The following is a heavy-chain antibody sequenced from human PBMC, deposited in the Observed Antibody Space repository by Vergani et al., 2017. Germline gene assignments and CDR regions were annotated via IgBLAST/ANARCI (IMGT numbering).Heavy chain of an antibody. CDR2: IKESGSDK. CDR3: ARLASKQQLSRLGSRDYVTFFFLDV. Sequence: EVQLVESGGGLVQPGGSLRLTCVASGFTFKKYWMNWVRQAPGKGLEWVANIKESGSDKSYVDSVKGRFTISRDNSRNSLYLEMDSLRAEDTAVYFCARLASKQQLSRLGSRDYVTFFFLDVWGKGTTVSVSS. J-gene: IGHJ6*04. D-gene: IGHD3-16*01. CDR1: GFTFKKYW. V-gene: IGHV3-7*01.